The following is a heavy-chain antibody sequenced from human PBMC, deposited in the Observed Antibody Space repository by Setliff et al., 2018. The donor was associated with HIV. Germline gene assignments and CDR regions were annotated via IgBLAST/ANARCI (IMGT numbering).Heavy chain of an antibody. CDR1: GFTFSSYA. Sequence: GGSLRLSCAASGFTFSSYAMTWVRQAPGKGLEWVSDISRSGITSYYVDSVKGRFTISRDKSKNTLYLQMNSLRAEDTAIYYCAKQGRGYSGYDSYFDSWGQGTLVTVS. CDR3: AKQGRGYSGYDSYFDS. J-gene: IGHJ4*02. D-gene: IGHD5-12*01. CDR2: ISRSGITS. V-gene: IGHV3-23*01.